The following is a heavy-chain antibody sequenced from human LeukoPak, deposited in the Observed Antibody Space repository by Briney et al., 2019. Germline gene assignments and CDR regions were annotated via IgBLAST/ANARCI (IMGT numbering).Heavy chain of an antibody. CDR1: GGTFSSYA. CDR2: IIPIFGTA. J-gene: IGHJ5*02. Sequence: ASVKVSCKASGGTFSSYAISWVRQAPGQGLEWMGGIIPIFGTANYAQKFQGRVTITADKSTSTAYMELSSLRSEDTAVYYCATISSYTVHNWFDPWGQGTLVTVSS. V-gene: IGHV1-69*06. D-gene: IGHD1-26*01. CDR3: ATISSYTVHNWFDP.